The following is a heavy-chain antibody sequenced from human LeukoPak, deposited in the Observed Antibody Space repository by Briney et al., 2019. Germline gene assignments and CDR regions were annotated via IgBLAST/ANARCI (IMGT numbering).Heavy chain of an antibody. V-gene: IGHV3-23*01. CDR2: ITGTGGR. Sequence: GGSLRLSCAVSGFTLTNHGVSWVRQAPGKGLEWVSIITGTGGRYYGDSVKGRFILSRDNSKNTVYMQMSSLRAEDTATYYCAKDYCRDGNCPFPFLDSWGQGTLFTVSS. CDR3: AKDYCRDGNCPFPFLDS. D-gene: IGHD2-15*01. CDR1: GFTLTNHG. J-gene: IGHJ4*02.